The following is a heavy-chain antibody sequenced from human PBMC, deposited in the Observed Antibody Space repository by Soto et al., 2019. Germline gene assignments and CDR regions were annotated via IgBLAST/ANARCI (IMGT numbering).Heavy chain of an antibody. CDR3: ARFFVRGGHFDY. J-gene: IGHJ4*02. CDR1: GGSISSSNW. D-gene: IGHD3-10*01. Sequence: SETLSLTCAVSGGSISSSNWWGWVRQPPGKGREWIGEIYHSGSTNYNPSLKSRVTISVDKSKNQFSLKLSSVTAADTAVYYCARFFVRGGHFDYWGQGTLVTVSS. CDR2: IYHSGST. V-gene: IGHV4-4*02.